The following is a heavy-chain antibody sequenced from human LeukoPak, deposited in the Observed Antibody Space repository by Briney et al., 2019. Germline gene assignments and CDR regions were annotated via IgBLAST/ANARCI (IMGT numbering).Heavy chain of an antibody. V-gene: IGHV3-23*01. D-gene: IGHD6-19*01. J-gene: IGHJ3*02. CDR1: GFTFSSYA. CDR3: AKDLVQWLVPFGAFDI. Sequence: GGSLRPSCAASGFTFSSYAMSWVRQAPGKGLEWVSAISGSGGGTYYADSVKGRFTISRDNSKNTLYLQMNSLRAEDTAVYYCAKDLVQWLVPFGAFDIWGQGTMVTVSS. CDR2: ISGSGGGT.